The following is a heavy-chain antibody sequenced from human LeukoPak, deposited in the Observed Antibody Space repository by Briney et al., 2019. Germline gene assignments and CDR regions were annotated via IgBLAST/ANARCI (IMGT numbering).Heavy chain of an antibody. J-gene: IGHJ6*03. D-gene: IGHD1-26*01. CDR1: GYTFTSYG. Sequence: ASVKVSCKASGYTFTSYGISWVRQAPGQGLEWMGWISAYNGNTNYAQKLQGRVTMTTDTSTSTAYMELRSLRSDDTAVYYCARGSRGSSRGAHYYYYMDVWSKGTTVTVSS. CDR2: ISAYNGNT. V-gene: IGHV1-18*01. CDR3: ARGSRGSSRGAHYYYYMDV.